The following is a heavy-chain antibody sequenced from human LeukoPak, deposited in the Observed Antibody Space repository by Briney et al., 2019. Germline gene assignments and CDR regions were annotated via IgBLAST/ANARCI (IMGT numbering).Heavy chain of an antibody. CDR2: ISDSGGST. J-gene: IGHJ6*04. CDR1: GFTFSRSA. CDR3: AELGITMIGGV. D-gene: IGHD3-10*02. V-gene: IGHV3-23*01. Sequence: GGSLRLSCAASGFTFSRSAMSWVRQAPGKGLEWVSGISDSGGSTYYADSVKGRFTISRDNSKNTLYLQMNSLRAEDTAVYYCAELGITMIGGVWGKGTTVTISS.